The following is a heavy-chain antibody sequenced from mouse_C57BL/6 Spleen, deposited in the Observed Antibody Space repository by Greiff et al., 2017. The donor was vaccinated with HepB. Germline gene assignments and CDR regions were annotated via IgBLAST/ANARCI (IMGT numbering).Heavy chain of an antibody. CDR3: TLDYYGSSYPAWFAY. V-gene: IGHV14-1*01. CDR2: IDPEDGDT. Sequence: VQLQQSGAELVRPGASVKLSCTASGFNIKDYYMHWVKQRPEQGLEWIGRIDPEDGDTEYAPKFQGKATMTADTSSNTAYLQLSSLTSEDTAVYYCTLDYYGSSYPAWFAYWGQGTLVTVSA. CDR1: GFNIKDYY. D-gene: IGHD1-1*01. J-gene: IGHJ3*01.